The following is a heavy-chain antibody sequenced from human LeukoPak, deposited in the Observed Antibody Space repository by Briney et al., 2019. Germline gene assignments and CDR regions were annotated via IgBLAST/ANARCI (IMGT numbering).Heavy chain of an antibody. CDR1: GFTFSRDS. V-gene: IGHV3-48*01. D-gene: IGHD2-15*01. CDR2: ISHDGAII. J-gene: IGHJ4*02. Sequence: GGSLRLSCAASGFTFSRDSMNWVRQAPGKGLEWISYISHDGAIIYYADSVRGRFTISRDNARNSLYLQMHSLRAEDTAVYYCVRDNPRCCGVVPANIDDYWGQGTLDTVSS. CDR3: VRDNPRCCGVVPANIDDY.